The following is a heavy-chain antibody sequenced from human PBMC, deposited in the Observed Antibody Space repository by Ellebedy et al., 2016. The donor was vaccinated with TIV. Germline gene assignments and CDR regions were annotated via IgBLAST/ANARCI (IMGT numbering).Heavy chain of an antibody. D-gene: IGHD3-10*01. J-gene: IGHJ5*02. Sequence: GESLKISCAASGFTFRNAWMSWVRQAPGKGLEWVGRIKTKIDGGTTDYSAPVKGRFTISRDDSGNTLYLQMNSLTAEDTAGYYCTTDRPWFGELLYPPPFWFDPWGQGTLVTVSS. CDR2: IKTKIDGGTT. CDR3: TTDRPWFGELLYPPPFWFDP. CDR1: GFTFRNAW. V-gene: IGHV3-15*01.